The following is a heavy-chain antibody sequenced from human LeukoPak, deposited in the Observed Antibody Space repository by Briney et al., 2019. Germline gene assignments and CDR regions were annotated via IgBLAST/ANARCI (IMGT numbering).Heavy chain of an antibody. CDR1: GFTFSSYA. Sequence: GGSLRLSCAASGFTFSSYAMSWVRQAPGKGLEWVSAISGSGGSTYYADSVKGRFTISRDNSKNTLYLQMNSLRAEDTAVHYCAKVRSQRWLQIPYYFDYWGQGTLVTVSS. CDR3: AKVRSQRWLQIPYYFDY. CDR2: ISGSGGST. V-gene: IGHV3-23*01. D-gene: IGHD5-24*01. J-gene: IGHJ4*02.